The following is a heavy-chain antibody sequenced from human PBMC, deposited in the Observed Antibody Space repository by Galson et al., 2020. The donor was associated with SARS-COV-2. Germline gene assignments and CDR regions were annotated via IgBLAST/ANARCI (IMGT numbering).Heavy chain of an antibody. CDR1: GYSISSGYY. CDR2: IYHSGST. CDR3: ARDPPSGVGATGFDY. J-gene: IGHJ4*02. D-gene: IGHD1-26*01. V-gene: IGHV4-38-2*02. Sequence: SETLSLTCTVSGYSISSGYYWGWLRQPPGKGLEWIGSIYHSGSTYYNPSLKSRVTISVDTSKNQFSLKLSSVTAADTAVYYCARDPPSGVGATGFDYWGQGTLVTVSS.